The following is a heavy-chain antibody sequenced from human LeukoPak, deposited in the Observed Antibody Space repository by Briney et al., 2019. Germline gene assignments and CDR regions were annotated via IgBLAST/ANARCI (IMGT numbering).Heavy chain of an antibody. J-gene: IGHJ4*02. Sequence: GRSLRLSCAASGFTFTSYDIHWVRQAPGKGLEWVAVISSDGSTKYYTDSVKGRFTISRDNSKNTLYLQMNSLRAEDTAVYYCARSGRTYDSSGLFYWGQGTLVTVSS. V-gene: IGHV3-30*03. CDR3: ARSGRTYDSSGLFY. CDR2: ISSDGSTK. D-gene: IGHD3-22*01. CDR1: GFTFTSYD.